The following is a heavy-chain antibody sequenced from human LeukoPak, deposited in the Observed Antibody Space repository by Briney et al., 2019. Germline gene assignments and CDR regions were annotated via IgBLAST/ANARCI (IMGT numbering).Heavy chain of an antibody. D-gene: IGHD3-9*01. J-gene: IGHJ4*02. CDR2: ISGSGGST. V-gene: IGHV3-23*01. CDR3: ANTPPYYDILTGTQGGY. CDR1: GFTFSSYA. Sequence: GGSLRLSCAVSGFTFSSYAMSWVRQAPGKGLEWVSAISGSGGSTYYADSVKGRFTISRDNSKNTLYLQMNSLRAEDTAVYYCANTPPYYDILTGTQGGYWGQGTLVTVSS.